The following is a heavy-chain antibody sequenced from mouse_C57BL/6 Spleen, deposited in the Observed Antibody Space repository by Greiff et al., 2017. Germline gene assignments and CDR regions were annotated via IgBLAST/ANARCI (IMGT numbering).Heavy chain of an antibody. J-gene: IGHJ4*01. CDR2: IYPGDGDT. D-gene: IGHD2-2*01. CDR3: AREGLYYGYPYAMDY. Sequence: QVQLQQSGPELVKPGASVKISCKASGYAFSSSWMNWVKQRPGKGLEWIGRIYPGDGDTNYNGKFKGKATLTADKSSSTAYMQLSSLTSEDSAVYFCAREGLYYGYPYAMDYWGQGTSVTVSS. V-gene: IGHV1-82*01. CDR1: GYAFSSSW.